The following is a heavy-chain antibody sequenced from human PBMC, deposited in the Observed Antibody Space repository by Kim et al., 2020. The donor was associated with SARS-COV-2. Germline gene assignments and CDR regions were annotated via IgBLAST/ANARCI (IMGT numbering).Heavy chain of an antibody. D-gene: IGHD3-10*01. V-gene: IGHV4-59*13. CDR2: VHDRGST. CDR1: GGSITDTY. CDR3: ARELQYGSGSRPPGGLDV. Sequence: SETLSLTCAVSGGSITDTYCHWIRQAPGEGLQWIGYVHDRGSTNYNPSLKRRLTMSVDPSKREFSLRLTSVTAADAAVYYCARELQYGSGSRPPGGLDVWGPGIMVIVSS. J-gene: IGHJ6*02.